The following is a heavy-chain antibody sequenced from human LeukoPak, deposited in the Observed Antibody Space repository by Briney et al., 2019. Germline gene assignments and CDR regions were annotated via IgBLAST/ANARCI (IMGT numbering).Heavy chain of an antibody. Sequence: PSQTLSLTCTVSGGSITSNNYYWGWVRQPPGKGLEWIGSIYYSGTTFYNPSLKSRVTISVDTSKNQFSLKLSSVTAADTAVYYCARANWNYEPAFDYWGQGTLVTVSS. CDR1: GGSITSNNYY. CDR2: IYYSGTT. D-gene: IGHD1-7*01. J-gene: IGHJ4*02. CDR3: ARANWNYEPAFDY. V-gene: IGHV4-39*07.